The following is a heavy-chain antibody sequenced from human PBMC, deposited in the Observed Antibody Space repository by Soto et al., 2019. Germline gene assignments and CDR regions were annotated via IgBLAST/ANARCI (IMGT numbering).Heavy chain of an antibody. CDR3: ARDRYTIFNYMDV. V-gene: IGHV3-9*01. CDR1: GFTFDDYA. D-gene: IGHD3-16*02. Sequence: EVQLVESGGGLVQPGRSLRLSCAASGFTFDDYAMHWVRQAPGKGLEWVSGISLNSGSIVYADSVKGRFTISRDNAKNSLYLQMNSLRAEDTAMYYCARDRYTIFNYMDVWGKGTTVTVSS. J-gene: IGHJ6*03. CDR2: ISLNSGSI.